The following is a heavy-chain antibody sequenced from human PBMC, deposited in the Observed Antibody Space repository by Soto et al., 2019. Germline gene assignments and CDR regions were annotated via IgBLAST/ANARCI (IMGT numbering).Heavy chain of an antibody. CDR1: SVSITSSNW. CDR2: ISHSGTV. D-gene: IGHD3-16*01. CDR3: ARDYDGFDY. Sequence: SETLSLTCDVSSVSITSSNWWTWVRQPPGKGLEWIGKISHSGTVNYNATLRSRVIISVDKPKNQLSLKLMSVTAADTAVYYCARDYDGFDYWGQGILVTVSS. V-gene: IGHV4-4*02. J-gene: IGHJ4*02.